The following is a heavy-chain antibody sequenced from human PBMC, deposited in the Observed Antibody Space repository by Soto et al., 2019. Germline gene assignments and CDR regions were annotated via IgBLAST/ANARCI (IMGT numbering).Heavy chain of an antibody. V-gene: IGHV1-18*01. J-gene: IGHJ6*03. CDR2: ISAYNGNT. CDR3: ARSGYCSGGSCYGDYYYMDF. D-gene: IGHD2-15*01. Sequence: QVQLVQSGAEVKKPGASVKVSCKASGYTFTSYGISWVRQAPGQGLEWMGWISAYNGNTNYAQKLQGRATMTTDTSTSTAYMELSSLRSDDTAVYYCARSGYCSGGSCYGDYYYMDFWGKGTTVTVSS. CDR1: GYTFTSYG.